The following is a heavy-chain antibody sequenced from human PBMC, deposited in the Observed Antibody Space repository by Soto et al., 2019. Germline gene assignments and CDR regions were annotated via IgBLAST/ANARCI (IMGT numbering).Heavy chain of an antibody. D-gene: IGHD6-25*01. J-gene: IGHJ4*02. Sequence: EVRLVESGGGLVQPGGSLRLSCEASGFTFSSRWMTWVRQGPGKGLEWVANIHEDKTAKDYVDSVKGRFTISRDNAKNSLYLQMDSLRDEDTAVYSCATHDGPAAAGLVLDFWGQGALVIVSS. CDR2: IHEDKTAK. CDR1: GFTFSSRW. V-gene: IGHV3-7*02. CDR3: ATHDGPAAAGLVLDF.